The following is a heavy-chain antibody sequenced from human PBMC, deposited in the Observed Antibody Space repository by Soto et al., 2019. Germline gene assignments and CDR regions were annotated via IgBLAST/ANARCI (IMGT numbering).Heavy chain of an antibody. V-gene: IGHV4-31*03. CDR3: ARTKYYYDSSGYEREYYFDY. J-gene: IGHJ4*02. CDR1: GGSITAGGYY. D-gene: IGHD3-22*01. Sequence: SETLSLTCTVSGGSITAGGYYWSWIRQHPWNGLEWIGYIANSGNTYYNPSLKSRVTISVDTSKNQFSLKLSSVTAADTAVYHCARTKYYYDSSGYEREYYFDYWGQGTLVTVSS. CDR2: IANSGNT.